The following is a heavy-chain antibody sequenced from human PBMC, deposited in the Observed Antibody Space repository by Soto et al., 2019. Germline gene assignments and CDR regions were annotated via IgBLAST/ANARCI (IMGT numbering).Heavy chain of an antibody. D-gene: IGHD6-13*01. V-gene: IGHV4-4*02. Sequence: QVQLQESGPGLVKPSGTLSHTCAVSGGSISSSNWWSWVRRPPGKGLEWIGEIYHSGSTNYNPSLKSRVTISVDKSKNQFSLKLSSVTAADTAVYYCAMPSEDQGIAAAGTGGFFDYWGQGTLVTVSS. CDR3: AMPSEDQGIAAAGTGGFFDY. CDR2: IYHSGST. CDR1: GGSISSSNW. J-gene: IGHJ4*02.